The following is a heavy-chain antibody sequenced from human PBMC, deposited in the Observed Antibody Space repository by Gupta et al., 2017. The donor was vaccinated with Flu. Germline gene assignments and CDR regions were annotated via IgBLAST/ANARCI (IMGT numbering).Heavy chain of an antibody. J-gene: IGHJ4*02. D-gene: IGHD4/OR15-4a*01. V-gene: IGHV3-23*01. CDR2: TNSNGGST. CDR1: GFTFSTYA. CDR3: AKDLYTIPGALDS. Sequence: EVQLLESGGGLVQPGGSLRLSYAASGFTFSTYAMSWVRQAPGKGLEWIAGTNSNGGSTNYADSVKGRFTISRDNSDNTLYLEMGSLRAEDTALYYCAKDLYTIPGALDSWGQGTLVTVSS.